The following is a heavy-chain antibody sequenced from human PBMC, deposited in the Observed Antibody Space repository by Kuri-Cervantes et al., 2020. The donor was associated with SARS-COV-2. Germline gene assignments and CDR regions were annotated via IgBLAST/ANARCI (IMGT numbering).Heavy chain of an antibody. CDR3: ARSTTITMVRGVIGYYGMDV. V-gene: IGHV4-39*01. D-gene: IGHD3-10*01. J-gene: IGHJ6*02. CDR1: GGSISSSSYY. CDR2: IYDSGNT. Sequence: SETLSLTCTVSGGSISSSSYYWSWIRQPPGKGLEWIASIYDSGNTYYNPSLKSPVTISVDTSKNQFSLKLSSVTAADTAVYYCARSTTITMVRGVIGYYGMDVWGQGTTVTVSS.